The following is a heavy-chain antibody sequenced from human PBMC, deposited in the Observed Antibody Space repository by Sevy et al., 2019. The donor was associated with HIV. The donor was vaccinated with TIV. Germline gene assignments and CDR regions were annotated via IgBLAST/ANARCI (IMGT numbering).Heavy chain of an antibody. CDR2: FDEDGEI. V-gene: IGHV1-24*01. Sequence: ASVKVSCKVSGSTLTALSMHWVRQAPGKGLEWMGGFDEDGEIMYAQKFQGRVTMTEDTSTDTAYMELSSLRSEDTAMYYCATDIVVGRDYWGHGTLVTVSS. CDR3: ATDIVVGRDY. J-gene: IGHJ4*01. D-gene: IGHD2-2*01. CDR1: GSTLTALS.